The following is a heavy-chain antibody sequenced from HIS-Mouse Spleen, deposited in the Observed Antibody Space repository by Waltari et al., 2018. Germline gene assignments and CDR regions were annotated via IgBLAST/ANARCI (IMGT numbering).Heavy chain of an antibody. J-gene: IGHJ4*02. D-gene: IGHD3-10*01. CDR1: VFTCSSNY. Sequence: EVQLVETGGGLIQPGGSLRLSCAAAVFTCSSNYMSWVLQVPGKGLEWVSVIYSGGSTYYADSVKGRFTISRDNSKNTLYLQMNSLRAEDTAVYYCARHYYYGSGSYYFDYWGQGTLVTVSS. V-gene: IGHV3-53*02. CDR2: IYSGGST. CDR3: ARHYYYGSGSYYFDY.